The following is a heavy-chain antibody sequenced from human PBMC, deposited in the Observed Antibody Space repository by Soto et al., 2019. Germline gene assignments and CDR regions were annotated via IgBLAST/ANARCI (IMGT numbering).Heavy chain of an antibody. D-gene: IGHD2-8*01. Sequence: QLQLQESGPELVKPSETLSLTCTVSGGSISSSSYYWGWIRQPPGKGLEWIGSIYYSGSTYYNPSLKSRVTISVDTSKNQFSLKLSSVTAADTAVYYCASRRDIVLITDYWGQGTLVTVSS. CDR3: ASRRDIVLITDY. V-gene: IGHV4-39*01. J-gene: IGHJ4*02. CDR1: GGSISSSSYY. CDR2: IYYSGST.